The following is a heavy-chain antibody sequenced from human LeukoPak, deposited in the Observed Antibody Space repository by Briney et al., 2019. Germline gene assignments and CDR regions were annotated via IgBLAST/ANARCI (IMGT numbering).Heavy chain of an antibody. CDR3: AIRYCSSTSCPFDP. Sequence: GGSLRLSCAASGFTFSSYGMHWVRQAPGKGLVWVSRINSDGSSTSYADSVKGRFTISRDNAKNTLYLQMNSLRAEDTAVYYCAIRYCSSTSCPFDPWGQGTLVTVSS. D-gene: IGHD2-2*01. CDR2: INSDGSST. J-gene: IGHJ5*02. CDR1: GFTFSSYG. V-gene: IGHV3-74*01.